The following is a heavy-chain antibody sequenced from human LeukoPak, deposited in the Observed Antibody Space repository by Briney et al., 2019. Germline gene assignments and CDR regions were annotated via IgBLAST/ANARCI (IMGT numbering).Heavy chain of an antibody. CDR3: ARAEYSGYIDS. CDR2: VYHTGNT. V-gene: IGHV4-4*02. J-gene: IGHJ4*02. D-gene: IGHD3-22*01. CDR1: GGPITTANW. Sequence: SETLSLTCAVSGGPITTANWWTWVRQPPGKGLQWIGEVYHTGNTNYNPSLENRVSISVDKSKNQISLKVTSVTAADSAIYYCARAEYSGYIDSWGQGTPVTVSS.